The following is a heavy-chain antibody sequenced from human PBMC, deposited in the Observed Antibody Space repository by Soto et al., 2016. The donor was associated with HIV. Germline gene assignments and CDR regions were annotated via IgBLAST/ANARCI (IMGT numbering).Heavy chain of an antibody. CDR2: INPNSGAT. D-gene: IGHD3-22*01. V-gene: IGHV1-2*02. Sequence: QVQLVQSGAEVRKPGASVRVSCKASGYTFTDYYVVWVRQAPGQGLEWMGWINPNSGATNSAQKFQGRVTMTRDTSISTAYMELSRLRSDDAAVYYCARTYYYDSSGYLDYWGQGTLVTVSS. CDR1: GYTFTDYY. CDR3: ARTYYYDSSGYLDY. J-gene: IGHJ4*02.